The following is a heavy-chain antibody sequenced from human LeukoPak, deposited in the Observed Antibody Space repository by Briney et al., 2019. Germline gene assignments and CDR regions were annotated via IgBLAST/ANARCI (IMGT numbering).Heavy chain of an antibody. CDR1: GFTFSSYA. V-gene: IGHV3-30*04. D-gene: IGHD4-17*01. J-gene: IGHJ5*02. Sequence: GRSLRLSCAASGFTFSSYAMHWVRQAPGKGLEWVAVVSYDGSNKYYADSVKGRFTISRDNSKNTLYLQMNSLRAEDTAVYYCERDYLRGGDYGNWFDPWGQGTLVTVSS. CDR2: VSYDGSNK. CDR3: ERDYLRGGDYGNWFDP.